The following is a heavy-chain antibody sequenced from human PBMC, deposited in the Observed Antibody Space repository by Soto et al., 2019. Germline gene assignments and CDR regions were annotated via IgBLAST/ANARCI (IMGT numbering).Heavy chain of an antibody. CDR1: GGSFSGYY. CDR2: INHSGST. D-gene: IGHD5-18*01. V-gene: IGHV4-34*01. CDR3: ARGSAAMANFDY. J-gene: IGHJ4*02. Sequence: SETLSLTCAVYGGSFSGYYWSWIRQPPGKGLEWIGEINHSGSTNYNPSLKSRVTISVDTSKNQFSLKLSSVTAADTAVYYCARGSAAMANFDYWGQGILVTSPQ.